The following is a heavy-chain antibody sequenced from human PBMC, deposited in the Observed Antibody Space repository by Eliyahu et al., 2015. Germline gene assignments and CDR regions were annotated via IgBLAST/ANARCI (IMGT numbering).Heavy chain of an antibody. J-gene: IGHJ4*02. Sequence: EVQLVESGGGLVXPGGSLXXSCAASGFTFXSYSXNWVRQAPGKGLEWISSISHDSNHIFYADSMRGRFTVSRDNAQNSVFLQVNSLRAEDTAVYYCARAWDYGAFYYDSWGQGALVTVSS. CDR1: GFTFXSYS. V-gene: IGHV3-21*02. CDR3: ARAWDYGAFYYDS. CDR2: ISHDSNHI. D-gene: IGHD4-17*01.